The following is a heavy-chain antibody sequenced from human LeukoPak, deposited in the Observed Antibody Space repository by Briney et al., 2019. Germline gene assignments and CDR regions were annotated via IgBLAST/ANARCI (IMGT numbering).Heavy chain of an antibody. CDR1: GGSISSSSYY. Sequence: SETLSLTCTVSGGSISSSSYYWGWIRQPPGKGLEWIGSIYYSGSTYYNPSLKSRVTISVDTSKNQFSLKLSSVTAADTAVYYCARIPGSYYGWSRWFDPWGQGTLVTVSS. J-gene: IGHJ5*02. V-gene: IGHV4-39*01. CDR3: ARIPGSYYGWSRWFDP. D-gene: IGHD3-10*01. CDR2: IYYSGST.